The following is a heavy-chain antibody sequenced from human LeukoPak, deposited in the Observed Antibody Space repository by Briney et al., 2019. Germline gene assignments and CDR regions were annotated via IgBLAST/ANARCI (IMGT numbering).Heavy chain of an antibody. CDR3: VPLTDGSLDQ. V-gene: IGHV3-53*01. CDR1: GFTVSSSY. D-gene: IGHD3-10*01. Sequence: GGSLRLSCAASGFTVSSSYMTWVRQAPGKGLEWVSVIYSGGSTYYADSVKGRFTISRDNSKNTLNLQMNSLRVEDTAVYYCVPLTDGSLDQWGQGTLVTVSS. CDR2: IYSGGST. J-gene: IGHJ4*02.